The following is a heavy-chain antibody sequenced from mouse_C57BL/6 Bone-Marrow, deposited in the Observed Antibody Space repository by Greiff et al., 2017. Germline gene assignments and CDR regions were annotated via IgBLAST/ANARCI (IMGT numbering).Heavy chain of an antibody. V-gene: IGHV1-54*01. J-gene: IGHJ3*01. CDR3: ARSKNWDSWFAY. CDR1: GYAFTNYL. CDR2: INPGSGGT. Sequence: VQLQQSGAELVRPGTSVKVSCKASGYAFTNYLIEWVKQRPGQGLEWIGVINPGSGGTNYNEKFKGKATLTADKSSRTAYMQLSSLTSGDSAVYVCARSKNWDSWFAYWGQGTLVTVSA. D-gene: IGHD4-1*01.